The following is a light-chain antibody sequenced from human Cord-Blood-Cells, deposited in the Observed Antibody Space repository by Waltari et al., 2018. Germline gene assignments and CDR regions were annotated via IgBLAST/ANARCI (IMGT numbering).Light chain of an antibody. Sequence: QAMLTQPSSLSASPGASASPTSTLRSGINVATYRIYWYQQKPGSPPQYLLRYKSDPDKQQGSGGPSRFSGSKDASGNAGILRISGLQSEDEADYYCMIWHSSAVVFGGGTKLTVL. CDR2: YKSDPDK. J-gene: IGLJ2*01. V-gene: IGLV5-45*02. CDR3: MIWHSSAVV. CDR1: SGINVATYR.